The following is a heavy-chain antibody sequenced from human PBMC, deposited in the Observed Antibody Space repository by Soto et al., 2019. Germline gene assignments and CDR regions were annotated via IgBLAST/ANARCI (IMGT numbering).Heavy chain of an antibody. J-gene: IGHJ4*02. Sequence: GGSLRLSCAASGFTFSSYAMSWVRQAAGKGLEWVSAISGSGGSTYYADSVKGRFTISRDNSRNTLYLQMNSLRPEDTAVYYCARDPTALSGSIDYWGQGTLVTVSS. V-gene: IGHV3-23*01. CDR1: GFTFSSYA. D-gene: IGHD3-10*01. CDR3: ARDPTALSGSIDY. CDR2: ISGSGGST.